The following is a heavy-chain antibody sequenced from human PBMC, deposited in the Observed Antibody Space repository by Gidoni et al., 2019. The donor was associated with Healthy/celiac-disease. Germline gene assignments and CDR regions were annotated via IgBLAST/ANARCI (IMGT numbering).Heavy chain of an antibody. J-gene: IGHJ4*02. CDR1: GFTFSSYE. V-gene: IGHV3-48*03. CDR3: AGKISSSWYAGGDY. CDR2: ISSSGSTI. Sequence: EMQLVESGGGLVQPGGSLRLSCAASGFTFSSYEMNWVRQAPGKGLEWVSYISSSGSTIYYADSVKGRFTISRDNAKNSLYLQMNSLRAEDTAVYYCAGKISSSWYAGGDYWGQGTLVTVSS. D-gene: IGHD6-13*01.